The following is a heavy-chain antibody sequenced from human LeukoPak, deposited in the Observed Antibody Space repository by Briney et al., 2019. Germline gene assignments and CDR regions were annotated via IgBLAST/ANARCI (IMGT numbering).Heavy chain of an antibody. CDR3: ADNLSL. CDR2: IATSGDTI. V-gene: IGHV3-48*04. Sequence: HPGGSLRLSCAASGFTFRTHSMNWVRQAPGKGLEWISYIATSGDTIYYADSVKGRFTISRDNAKNSLYLQMNSLRAEDTAVYYCADNLSLWGQGTLVTVSS. J-gene: IGHJ4*02. D-gene: IGHD1-1*01. CDR1: GFTFRTHS.